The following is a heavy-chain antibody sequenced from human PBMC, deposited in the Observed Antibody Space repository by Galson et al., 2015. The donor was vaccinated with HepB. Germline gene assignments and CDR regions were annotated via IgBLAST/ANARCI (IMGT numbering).Heavy chain of an antibody. CDR3: ARSLAPLDP. J-gene: IGHJ5*02. V-gene: IGHV1-8*01. CDR2: MNPNSRET. D-gene: IGHD1-1*01. Sequence: SVKVSCKASGYTITGFDIIWVRQAPGQGLEWMGWMNPNSRETGYAQKFQGRLTMTSDTSINTAYMELSSLRSEDTAVYYCARSLAPLDPWGQGTLVTVSS. CDR1: GYTITGFD.